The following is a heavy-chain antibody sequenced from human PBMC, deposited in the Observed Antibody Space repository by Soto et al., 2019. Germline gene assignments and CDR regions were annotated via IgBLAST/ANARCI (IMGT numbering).Heavy chain of an antibody. V-gene: IGHV1-69*12. D-gene: IGHD6-6*01. J-gene: IGHJ6*02. Sequence: QLQLVQSGAEVKRPGSSVKVSCKASGGTFSSYAISWVRQAPGQGLEWMGGIIPIFGTANYAQKFQGRVTITADESTSTAYMELSSLRSEDTAVYYCARGVKYSSSSGRDYYYGMDVWGQGTTVTVSS. CDR3: ARGVKYSSSSGRDYYYGMDV. CDR1: GGTFSSYA. CDR2: IIPIFGTA.